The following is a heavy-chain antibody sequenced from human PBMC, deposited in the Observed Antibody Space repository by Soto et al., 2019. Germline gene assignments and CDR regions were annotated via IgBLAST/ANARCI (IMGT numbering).Heavy chain of an antibody. CDR1: GGSISSGGYY. V-gene: IGHV4-31*03. J-gene: IGHJ4*02. Sequence: TLSLTCTVSGGSISSGGYYWNWIRQHPGKGLEWIGYIYYSGTTYYNPSLKSRVTISVDTSKNQFSLKLSSVTAADTAVYYCAGGEWEPIGNYWGQGTLVTVSS. CDR2: IYYSGTT. D-gene: IGHD1-26*01. CDR3: AGGEWEPIGNY.